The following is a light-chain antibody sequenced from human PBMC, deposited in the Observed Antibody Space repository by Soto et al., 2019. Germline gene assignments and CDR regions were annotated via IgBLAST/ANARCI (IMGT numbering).Light chain of an antibody. CDR1: QSVRSN. Sequence: EIVMTQSPATLSVSPGERATLSCRASQSVRSNLAWYQQKPGQAPRLLIYDASTRATGVPGRFSGSVSGTEFTLTISSLQSEDFAVYXXXQYNNWRTFGQGTKVDIK. CDR3: XQYNNWRT. J-gene: IGKJ1*01. V-gene: IGKV3-15*01. CDR2: DAS.